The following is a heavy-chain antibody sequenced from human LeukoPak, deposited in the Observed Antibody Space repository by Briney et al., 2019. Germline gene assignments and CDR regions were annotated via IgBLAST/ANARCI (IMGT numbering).Heavy chain of an antibody. D-gene: IGHD3-22*01. J-gene: IGHJ4*02. Sequence: GGSLRLSCAASGFTFSSYGMHWVRQAPGKGLEWVAVISYDGSNKYYADSVKGRFTISRDNSKNTLYLQMNSLRAEDTAVYYCAKVGSGYYYFDYWGQGTLVTVSS. CDR1: GFTFSSYG. CDR3: AKVGSGYYYFDY. CDR2: ISYDGSNK. V-gene: IGHV3-30*18.